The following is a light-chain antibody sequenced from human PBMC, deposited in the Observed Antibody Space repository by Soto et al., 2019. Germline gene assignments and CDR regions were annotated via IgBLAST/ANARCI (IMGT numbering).Light chain of an antibody. Sequence: QSVLTQPPSASGTPGQRVTISCSGSSSNIGSNYVYWYQQLPGTAPKLLIYRNNQRPSGVPVRFSGSKSGTSASLAISGRRSEDEADYYCAAWDDSLSGWVFGGGTK. CDR1: SSNIGSNY. CDR2: RNN. V-gene: IGLV1-47*01. CDR3: AAWDDSLSGWV. J-gene: IGLJ3*02.